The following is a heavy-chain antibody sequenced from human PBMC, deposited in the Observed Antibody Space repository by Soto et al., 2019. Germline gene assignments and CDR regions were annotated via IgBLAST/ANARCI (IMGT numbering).Heavy chain of an antibody. J-gene: IGHJ4*02. V-gene: IGHV1-18*01. CDR3: ATAGNYDSSGRDF. D-gene: IGHD3-22*01. CDR1: GYTFTSYD. CDR2: ISANSGNT. Sequence: ASVKVSCKSSGYTFTSYDINWVRQATGQGLEWMGWISANSGNTNYAQKLQGRVTMTTDTSTSTAYMELRSLRSDDTAVYYCATAGNYDSSGRDFWGQGTLVTVSS.